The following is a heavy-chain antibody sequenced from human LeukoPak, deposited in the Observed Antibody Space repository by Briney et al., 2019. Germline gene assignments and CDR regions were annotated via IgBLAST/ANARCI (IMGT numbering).Heavy chain of an antibody. CDR2: IRYDGSNK. D-gene: IGHD5-18*01. J-gene: IGHJ4*02. V-gene: IGHV3-30*02. CDR3: AKVKSGPGLWREFDC. CDR1: GFTFSSYG. Sequence: GSLRLSCAVSGFTFSSYGMHWVRQAPGKGLEWVAFIRYDGSNKFYADSVKGRFTISRDNSKNTLYLQMNSLRAEDTAVYYCAKVKSGPGLWREFDCWGQGTLVTVSS.